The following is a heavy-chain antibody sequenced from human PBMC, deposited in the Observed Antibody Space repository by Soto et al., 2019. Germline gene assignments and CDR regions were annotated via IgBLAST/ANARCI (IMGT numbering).Heavy chain of an antibody. D-gene: IGHD2-8*01. V-gene: IGHV3-33*01. CDR3: AVYHDAFDL. CDR2: IWYDGSNK. CDR1: GFTFSSYG. J-gene: IGHJ3*01. Sequence: QVQLVESGGGVVQPGRSLRLSCAASGFTFSSYGMHWVRQAPGKGLEWVAVIWYDGSNKYYADSVKGRFTISRDNSKNTLYLQMNSLRAEDTAVYYCAVYHDAFDLWGQGTMVTVSS.